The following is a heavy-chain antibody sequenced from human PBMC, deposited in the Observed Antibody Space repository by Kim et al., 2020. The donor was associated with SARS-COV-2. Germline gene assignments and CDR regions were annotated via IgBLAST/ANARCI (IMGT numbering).Heavy chain of an antibody. CDR3: ASQIAVWDYFDY. V-gene: IGHV1-2*02. Sequence: ASVKVSCKASGYTFTGYYMHWVRQAPGQGLEWMGWINPNSGGTNYAQKFQGRVTMTSDTSISTAYMELSRLRSDDTAVYYCASQIAVWDYFDYWGQGTLVTVSS. D-gene: IGHD6-19*01. CDR1: GYTFTGYY. J-gene: IGHJ4*02. CDR2: INPNSGGT.